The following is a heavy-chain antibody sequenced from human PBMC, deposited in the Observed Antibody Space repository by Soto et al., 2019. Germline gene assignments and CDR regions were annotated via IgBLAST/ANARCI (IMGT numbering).Heavy chain of an antibody. CDR1: GFTFSSYA. D-gene: IGHD2-21*01. J-gene: IGHJ4*02. CDR2: ISGSGGST. CDR3: AKDTNPDCGGDCYATLFDY. Sequence: GGSLRLSCAASGFTFSSYAMSWVRQAPGKGLEWVSAISGSGGSTYYADSVKGRFTISRDNSKNTLYLQMNSLRAEDTAVYYCAKDTNPDCGGDCYATLFDYWGQGTLVTVSS. V-gene: IGHV3-23*01.